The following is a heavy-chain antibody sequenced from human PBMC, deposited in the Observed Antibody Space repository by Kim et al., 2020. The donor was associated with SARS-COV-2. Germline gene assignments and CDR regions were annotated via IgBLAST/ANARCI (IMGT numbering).Heavy chain of an antibody. V-gene: IGHV3-33*01. CDR3: ARDGGYSGYELVSYFDY. D-gene: IGHD5-12*01. CDR1: GFTFSSYG. J-gene: IGHJ4*02. CDR2: IWYDGSNK. Sequence: GGSLRLSCAASGFTFSSYGMHWVRQAPGKGLEWVAVIWYDGSNKYYADSVKGRFTISRDNSKNTLYLQMNSLRAEDTAVYYCARDGGYSGYELVSYFDYWGQGTLVTVSS.